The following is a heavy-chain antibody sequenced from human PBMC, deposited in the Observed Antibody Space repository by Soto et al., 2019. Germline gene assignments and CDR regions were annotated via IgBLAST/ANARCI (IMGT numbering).Heavy chain of an antibody. J-gene: IGHJ6*02. V-gene: IGHV1-69*01. CDR2: IIPIFDIT. D-gene: IGHD3-22*01. CDR3: ARPGEGGYSSNHHYSYALDV. Sequence: QVQLVQSGAEVKKPGSSVKVSCKASGGTFRSYSISWVRQAPGQGLEWMGGIIPIFDITNYAQKFQGRVTITADESTSTAYMELSSLGSDATAVYYCARPGEGGYSSNHHYSYALDVWGQGATVTV. CDR1: GGTFRSYS.